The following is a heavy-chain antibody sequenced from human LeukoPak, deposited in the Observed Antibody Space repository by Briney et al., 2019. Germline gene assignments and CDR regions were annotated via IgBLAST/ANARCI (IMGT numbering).Heavy chain of an antibody. CDR1: GFTFSSYD. CDR3: SVDPESFPIAPSGMCDY. Sequence: GGSLRLSCAASGFTFSSYDIHWVRQATGKGLEWVSGIRTAGEIYYPGSVKGRFTISRENAKNYLYHQMNSLRPEDPGVDYCSVDPESFPIAPSGMCDYWGQGTLFTVSS. V-gene: IGHV3-13*01. J-gene: IGHJ4*02. CDR2: IRTAGEI. D-gene: IGHD1-26*01.